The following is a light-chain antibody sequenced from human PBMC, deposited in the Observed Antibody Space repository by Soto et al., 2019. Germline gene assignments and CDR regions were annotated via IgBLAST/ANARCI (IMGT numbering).Light chain of an antibody. CDR3: QHYNSYSEA. CDR2: KAS. Sequence: DIQRTHSPSTLSASKGDRVTITCRASQSISSWLAWYQQKPGKAPKLLIYKASSLKSGVPSRFSGSGSGTEFTLTISSLQPDDFATYYCQHYNSYSEAFGQGTKVDIK. V-gene: IGKV1-5*03. CDR1: QSISSW. J-gene: IGKJ1*01.